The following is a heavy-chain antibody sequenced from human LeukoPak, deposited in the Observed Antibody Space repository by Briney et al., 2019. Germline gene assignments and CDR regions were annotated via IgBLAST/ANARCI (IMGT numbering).Heavy chain of an antibody. D-gene: IGHD2-2*01. CDR2: IYYSGST. V-gene: IGHV4-39*01. CDR1: GGSISSSSYY. Sequence: SETLSLTCTVSGGSISSSSYYWGWIRQPTGKGLEWIGSIYYSGSTYYNPSLKSRVTISVDTSKNQFSLKLSSVTAADTAVYYCATRYCSSTSCYVLFDYWGQGTLVTVSS. J-gene: IGHJ4*02. CDR3: ATRYCSSTSCYVLFDY.